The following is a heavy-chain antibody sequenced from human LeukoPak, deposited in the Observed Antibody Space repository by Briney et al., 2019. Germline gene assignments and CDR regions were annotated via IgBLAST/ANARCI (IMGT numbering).Heavy chain of an antibody. CDR1: VYTFTSYG. V-gene: IGHV1-8*01. J-gene: IGHJ3*02. D-gene: IGHD3-16*01. Sequence: ASVKVSCKSSVYTFTSYGINWVRQATGQGLEWMGWMNPNSGNTGYAQKFQGRVTMTRNTSISTAYMELSSLRSEATAVYYCARPLGGGEDAFDIWGQGTMVTVSS. CDR3: ARPLGGGEDAFDI. CDR2: MNPNSGNT.